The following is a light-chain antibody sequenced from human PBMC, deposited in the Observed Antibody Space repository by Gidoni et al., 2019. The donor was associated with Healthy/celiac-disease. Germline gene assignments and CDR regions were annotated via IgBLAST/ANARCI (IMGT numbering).Light chain of an antibody. Sequence: DIQLTQSPSFLSASVGDRVTITCRASQGISSYLAWYQQKPGKAPKLLSYAASTVQSGVPSRFSGSGSGTEFTLTISSLQPEEFATYYCQQLNSYPPSYTFGQGTKLEIK. CDR2: AAS. CDR3: QQLNSYPPSYT. J-gene: IGKJ2*01. V-gene: IGKV1-9*01. CDR1: QGISSY.